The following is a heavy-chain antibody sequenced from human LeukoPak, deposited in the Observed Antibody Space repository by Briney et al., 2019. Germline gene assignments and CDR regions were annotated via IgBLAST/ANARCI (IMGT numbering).Heavy chain of an antibody. Sequence: GASVKVSCKASGYTFTNYGIGWVRQAPGQGLEWMGWISTYNGNTNYAQKFQGRVTMTTDTSTSTAYMELRSLRSDDTAVFYCARVGADCSGGSCYEDYFDYWGQGTLVTVSS. CDR2: ISTYNGNT. J-gene: IGHJ4*02. CDR1: GYTFTNYG. D-gene: IGHD2-15*01. V-gene: IGHV1-18*01. CDR3: ARVGADCSGGSCYEDYFDY.